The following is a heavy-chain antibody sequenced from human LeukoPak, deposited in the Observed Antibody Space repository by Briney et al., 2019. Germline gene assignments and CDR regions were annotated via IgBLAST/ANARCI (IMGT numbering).Heavy chain of an antibody. Sequence: GGSLRLSCAASGFTFSSYAMSWVRQAPGKGLEWVSTISVSGGSTYYADSVKGRFTISRDNSKNTLYLQMNSLRAEDTAVYYCAKPLGWCSGGSCPFYYYYGMDVWGQGTTVTVSS. V-gene: IGHV3-23*01. D-gene: IGHD2-15*01. CDR3: AKPLGWCSGGSCPFYYYYGMDV. CDR1: GFTFSSYA. CDR2: ISVSGGST. J-gene: IGHJ6*02.